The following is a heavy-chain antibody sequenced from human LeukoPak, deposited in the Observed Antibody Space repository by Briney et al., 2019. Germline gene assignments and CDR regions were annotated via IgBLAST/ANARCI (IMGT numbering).Heavy chain of an antibody. CDR1: GFTFSSYA. J-gene: IGHJ4*02. V-gene: IGHV3-30*04. CDR2: ISYDGSNK. D-gene: IGHD1-26*01. CDR3: ARYLVGAISVQYYFDY. Sequence: PGGSLRLSCAASGFTFSSYAMHWVRQAPGKGLEWVAVISYDGSNKYYADSVKGRFTISRDNSKNTLYLQMNSLRAEDTAVYYCARYLVGAISVQYYFDYWGQGTLVTVSS.